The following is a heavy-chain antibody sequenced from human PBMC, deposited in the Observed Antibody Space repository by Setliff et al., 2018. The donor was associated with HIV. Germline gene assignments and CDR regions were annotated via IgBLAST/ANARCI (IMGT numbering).Heavy chain of an antibody. CDR2: MNPNSGNT. Sequence: ASVKVSCKASGYTFSSYDINWVRQATGQGLEWMGWMNPNSGNTGYAQKFQGRVTMTRNTSISTAYMELSSLRSEDTAVYYCARAAGTTLDFDYWGQGTLVTVSS. CDR3: ARAAGTTLDFDY. J-gene: IGHJ4*02. V-gene: IGHV1-8*02. D-gene: IGHD1-7*01. CDR1: GYTFSSYD.